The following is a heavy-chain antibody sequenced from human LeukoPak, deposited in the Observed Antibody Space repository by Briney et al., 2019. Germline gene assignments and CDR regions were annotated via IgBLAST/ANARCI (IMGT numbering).Heavy chain of an antibody. CDR3: ARHGDTAMVDY. Sequence: SETLSLTCTVSGVSISIISYYWGWIRQPPGKGLEWIGSIYYSGSTYYNPSLKSRVTISVDTSKNQFSLKRSSVTAADTAVYYCARHGDTAMVDYWGQGTLVTVSS. CDR2: IYYSGST. CDR1: GVSISIISYY. J-gene: IGHJ4*02. V-gene: IGHV4-39*01. D-gene: IGHD5-18*01.